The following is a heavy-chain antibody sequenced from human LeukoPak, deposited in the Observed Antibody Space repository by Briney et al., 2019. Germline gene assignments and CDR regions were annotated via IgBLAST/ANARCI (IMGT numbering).Heavy chain of an antibody. D-gene: IGHD3-10*01. CDR1: GFTFSRSA. V-gene: IGHV3-23*01. Sequence: GGSLRLSCAASGFTFSRSAMSWVRQAPGKGLEWVSFISTEGGSTYYADSVKGRFTISRDNSKNTLYLQMNSLRAEDTAVYYCAKDLYYGSGSYPYYFDYWGQGTLVTVSS. J-gene: IGHJ4*02. CDR2: ISTEGGST. CDR3: AKDLYYGSGSYPYYFDY.